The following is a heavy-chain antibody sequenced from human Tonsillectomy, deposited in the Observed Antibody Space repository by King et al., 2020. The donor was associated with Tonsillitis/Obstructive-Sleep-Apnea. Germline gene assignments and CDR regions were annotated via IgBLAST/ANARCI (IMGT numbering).Heavy chain of an antibody. D-gene: IGHD2/OR15-2a*01. J-gene: IGHJ3*02. CDR3: ARGGDDRSGRFYEPFDI. Sequence: VQLVQSGGGVVQPGRSLRLSCAASGFTFSSYAMHWVRQAPGKGLEWVAVISYDGSNKYYADSVKGRFTISRDNSENTLSLHMNSLRPEDMAVYYCARGGDDRSGRFYEPFDIWGQGTMVTVSS. CDR1: GFTFSSYA. V-gene: IGHV3-30*04. CDR2: ISYDGSNK.